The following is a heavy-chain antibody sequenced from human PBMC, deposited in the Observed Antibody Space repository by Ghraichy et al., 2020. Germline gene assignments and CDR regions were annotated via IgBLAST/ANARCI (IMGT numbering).Heavy chain of an antibody. CDR3: ARTYYCGSSVYYYLYYCYGWDV. CDR1: GFTFSSYA. Sequence: GGSLRLSCAASGFTFSSYAMHWVRQAPGKGLEWVAVISDDGSKKYYADSVKGRFTISRDNSKNTLYLQMNSLRAEDTAVYYCARTYYCGSSVYYYLYYCYGWDVWVQGATFTVSS. V-gene: IGHV3-30-3*01. CDR2: ISDDGSKK. D-gene: IGHD3-22*01. J-gene: IGHJ6*02.